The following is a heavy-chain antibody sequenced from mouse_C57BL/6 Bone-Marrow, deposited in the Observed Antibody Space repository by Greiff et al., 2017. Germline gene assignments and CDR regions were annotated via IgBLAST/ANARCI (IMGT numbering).Heavy chain of an antibody. CDR3: ARYYYGSSPWYFDV. D-gene: IGHD1-1*01. J-gene: IGHJ1*03. CDR2: ISYDGSN. CDR1: GYSITSGYY. Sequence: ESGPGLVKPSQSLSLTCSVTGYSITSGYYWNWIRQFPGNKLEWMGYISYDGSNNYNPSLKNRISITRETSKNQFFLKLNSVTTEDTATYYCARYYYGSSPWYFDVWGTGTTVTVSS. V-gene: IGHV3-6*01.